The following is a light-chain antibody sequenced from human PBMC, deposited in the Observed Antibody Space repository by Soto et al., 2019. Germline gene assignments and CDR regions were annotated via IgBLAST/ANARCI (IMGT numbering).Light chain of an antibody. CDR1: SSDVGGYIY. J-gene: IGLJ2*01. V-gene: IGLV2-8*01. Sequence: QSALTQPPSASGSPGQSVTISCTGTSSDVGGYIYVSWYQQRPGKAPKLMIYEVTKRPSGVPDRFSGSKSGNTASLTVSGLQAEDEADYFCQVWDTSSDHVVFGGGTKLTVL. CDR3: QVWDTSSDHVV. CDR2: EVT.